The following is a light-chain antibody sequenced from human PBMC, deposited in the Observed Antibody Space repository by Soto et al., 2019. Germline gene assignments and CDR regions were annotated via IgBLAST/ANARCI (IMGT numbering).Light chain of an antibody. V-gene: IGKV1-5*03. CDR2: KAS. CDR3: QQYNDNWT. Sequence: MQMTQSHSTLSASVRDRVTITCRASQSVSRWLAWYQQKPGKAPKLLIYKASTLESGVPSRFSGSGSGTEFTLAISSLQPDDSATYYCQQYNDNWTFGQGTKVDNK. CDR1: QSVSRW. J-gene: IGKJ1*01.